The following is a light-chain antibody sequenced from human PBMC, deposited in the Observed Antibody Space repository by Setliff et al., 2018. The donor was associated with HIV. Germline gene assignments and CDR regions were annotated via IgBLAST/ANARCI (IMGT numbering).Light chain of an antibody. Sequence: QSVLAQPASVSGSPGQSITTACTGASSDIGTYNYVSWYQQHPGKAPKLIIYDIVNRPSGVSDRFSGSKSGNTASLTISGLQTEDEADYYCSSFTTTNTPSVFGTGTKVTVL. CDR2: DIV. CDR3: SSFTTTNTPSV. V-gene: IGLV2-14*03. CDR1: SSDIGTYNY. J-gene: IGLJ1*01.